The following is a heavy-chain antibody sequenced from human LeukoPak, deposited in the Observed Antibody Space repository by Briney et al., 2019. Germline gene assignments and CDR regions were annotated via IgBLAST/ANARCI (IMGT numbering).Heavy chain of an antibody. V-gene: IGHV3-48*03. CDR2: ISSSGSTI. CDR1: GFTFSSYE. Sequence: GGSLRPSCAASGFTFSSYEMNWVRQAPGKGLEWVSYISSSGSTIYYADSVKGRFTISGDNAKNSLYLQMNSLRAEDTAVYYCARDGQYNWNYVDAFDIWGQGTMVTVSS. CDR3: ARDGQYNWNYVDAFDI. J-gene: IGHJ3*02. D-gene: IGHD1-7*01.